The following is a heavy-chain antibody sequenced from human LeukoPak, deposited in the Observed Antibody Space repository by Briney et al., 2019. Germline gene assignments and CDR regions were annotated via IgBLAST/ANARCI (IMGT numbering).Heavy chain of an antibody. CDR2: IYYSGST. V-gene: IGHV4-59*08. CDR1: GGSISSHY. Sequence: PSETLSLTCTVSGGSISSHYWSWIRQPPGKGLEWIGYIYYSGSTNYNPSLKSRVTISVDTSKNQFSLKLSSVTAADTAVYYCATLDKGYWGQGTLVTVSS. D-gene: IGHD1-1*01. J-gene: IGHJ4*02. CDR3: ATLDKGY.